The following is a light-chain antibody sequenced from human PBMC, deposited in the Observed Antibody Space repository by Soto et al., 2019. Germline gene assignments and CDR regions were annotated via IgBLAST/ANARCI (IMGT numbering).Light chain of an antibody. CDR2: DTD. V-gene: IGKV3-20*01. J-gene: IGKJ1*01. CDR1: QSLTSDY. Sequence: EIVLTQSPGTLSLSPGERATLSCRASQSLTSDYLSWYQQRPGQSPRLLIYDTDRRATDVPDRFRGSGSGTDFTLTITRLETEDFAVYFCQQYGRSLWTFGQGTKVDIK. CDR3: QQYGRSLWT.